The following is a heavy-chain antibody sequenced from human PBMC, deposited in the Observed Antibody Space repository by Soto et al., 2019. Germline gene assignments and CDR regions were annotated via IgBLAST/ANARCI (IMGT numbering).Heavy chain of an antibody. D-gene: IGHD1-20*01. V-gene: IGHV1-69*08. CDR3: AREPASYNWNDGYFDY. CDR1: GGTFSNYT. J-gene: IGHJ4*02. Sequence: QVQLVQSGAEVKKPGSSVKVSCKASGGTFSNYTITWVRQAPGQGLEWMGRIIPILGIANYAQNFKGRVTITADKSTSTAYMELSSLTSEDTAVYYCAREPASYNWNDGYFDYWGQGTLVTVSS. CDR2: IIPILGIA.